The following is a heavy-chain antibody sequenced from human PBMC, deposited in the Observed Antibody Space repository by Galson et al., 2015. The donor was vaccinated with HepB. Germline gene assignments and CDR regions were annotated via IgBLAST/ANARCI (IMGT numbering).Heavy chain of an antibody. Sequence: SLRLSCAASGFAFSDYYMSWIRQAPGKGLEWVSYISSSSSYTNYADSVKGRFTISRDNAKNSLYLQMNSLRAEDTAVYYCARKELDNWNDEMLFDYWGQGTLVTVSS. CDR1: GFAFSDYY. CDR3: ARKELDNWNDEMLFDY. V-gene: IGHV3-11*06. CDR2: ISSSSSYT. J-gene: IGHJ4*02. D-gene: IGHD1-20*01.